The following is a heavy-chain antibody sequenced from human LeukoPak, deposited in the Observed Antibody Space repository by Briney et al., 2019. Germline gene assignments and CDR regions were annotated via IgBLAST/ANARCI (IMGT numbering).Heavy chain of an antibody. D-gene: IGHD6-19*01. CDR3: AKDRLPGGLAVAGADDGLGV. V-gene: IGHV3-43*02. CDR1: GSTFHDSA. CDR2: ISGVGGTP. J-gene: IGHJ6*02. Sequence: GRSLRLSCAASGSTFHDSAIHWVRHVPGRCLDWGSLISGVGGTPFYADSVRGRFTISRDNSKNSLYLQMKSLNTEDTGIYYCAKDRLPGGLAVAGADDGLGVWGQGTTVTVS.